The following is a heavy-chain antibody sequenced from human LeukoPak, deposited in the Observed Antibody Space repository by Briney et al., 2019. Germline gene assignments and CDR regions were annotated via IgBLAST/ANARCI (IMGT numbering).Heavy chain of an antibody. D-gene: IGHD3-3*01. CDR3: AKSDDDFWSGYYSY. J-gene: IGHJ4*02. Sequence: PGGSLRLSCAASGFTFSSYAMSWVRQAPGKGLEWVSAISGSGGSTYYADSVKGRFTISRDNSKNTLYLQMNSLRAEDTAVYYCAKSDDDFWSGYYSYWGQGTLVTVSS. CDR1: GFTFSSYA. CDR2: ISGSGGST. V-gene: IGHV3-23*01.